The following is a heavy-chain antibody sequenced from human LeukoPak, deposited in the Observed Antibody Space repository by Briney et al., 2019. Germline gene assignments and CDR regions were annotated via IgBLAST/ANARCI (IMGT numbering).Heavy chain of an antibody. D-gene: IGHD3-10*01. CDR1: GFTFSSYW. Sequence: GGSLRLSCAASGFTFSSYWMSWVRQAPGKGLEWVSSISSSSSYIYYADSVKGRFTISRDNAKNSLYLQMNSLRAEDTAVYYCARHPTYYYGSGSYYRFNSGLSPFDYWGQGTLVTVSS. CDR3: ARHPTYYYGSGSYYRFNSGLSPFDY. CDR2: ISSSSSYI. V-gene: IGHV3-21*01. J-gene: IGHJ4*02.